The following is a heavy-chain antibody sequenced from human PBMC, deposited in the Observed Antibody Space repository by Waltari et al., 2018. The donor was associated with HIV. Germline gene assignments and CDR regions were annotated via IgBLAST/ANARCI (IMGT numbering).Heavy chain of an antibody. CDR2: LNPRSGDT. CDR1: GYTFIGYF. CDR3: HRPWDSDHWGSDL. Sequence: QDQLIQSGTEVKEPGASLRVSCRASGYTFIGYFIHWVRQAPGQELEWMGELNPRSGDTEYAQKFRGRVTLTGDTSVNTAYLDLKGLRFDDTATYFCHRPWDSDHWGSDLWGQGTLVIVS. D-gene: IGHD3-16*01. V-gene: IGHV1-2*02. J-gene: IGHJ4*01.